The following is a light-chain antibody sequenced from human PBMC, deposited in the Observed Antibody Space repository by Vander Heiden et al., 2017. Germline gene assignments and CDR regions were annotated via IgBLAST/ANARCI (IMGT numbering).Light chain of an antibody. CDR2: GAS. CDR3: QQNYSPPQT. Sequence: DIHVAQFPYFLSASLGDRVTITCRSSQSITIYLNWYQQKAGKAPKLLIYGASNLQSGVPSMFSGSRSGTDFTLTISSLQPEDFETYYCQQNYSPPQTFGQGTKVEIK. J-gene: IGKJ1*01. CDR1: QSITIY. V-gene: IGKV1-39*01.